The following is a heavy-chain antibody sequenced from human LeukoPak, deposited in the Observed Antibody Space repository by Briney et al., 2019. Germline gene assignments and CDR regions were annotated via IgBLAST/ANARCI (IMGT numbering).Heavy chain of an antibody. J-gene: IGHJ4*02. Sequence: PGGSLRLSCAASGFTFSSYAMSWVRQAPGKGLEWVSAISGSGGSTYYADSVKGWFTISRDNSKNTLYLQMNSLRAEDTAVYYCAKDSGGGFYPVTTGYFDYWGQGTLVTVSS. CDR3: AKDSGGGFYPVTTGYFDY. CDR1: GFTFSSYA. V-gene: IGHV3-23*01. D-gene: IGHD4-11*01. CDR2: ISGSGGST.